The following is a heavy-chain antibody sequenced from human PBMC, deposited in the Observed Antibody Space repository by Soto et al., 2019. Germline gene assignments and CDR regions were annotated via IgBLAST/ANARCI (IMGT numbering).Heavy chain of an antibody. Sequence: ASVEVSCKASGYTFTGYYLHWVRQAPGQGLEWMGWINPNSGGTNYAQKFQGRVTTTRDTSISTAFMELSRLRSDGTAMYYCARDKRTAVAGSYYFDYWGQGTLVTVSS. D-gene: IGHD6-19*01. CDR1: GYTFTGYY. CDR3: ARDKRTAVAGSYYFDY. J-gene: IGHJ4*02. CDR2: INPNSGGT. V-gene: IGHV1-2*02.